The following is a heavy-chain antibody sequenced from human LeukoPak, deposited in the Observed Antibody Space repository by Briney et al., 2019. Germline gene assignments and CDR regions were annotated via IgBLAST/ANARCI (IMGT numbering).Heavy chain of an antibody. D-gene: IGHD3-16*01. V-gene: IGHV3-23*01. CDR1: GFTFSSYA. J-gene: IGHJ4*02. CDR2: ISGSGGST. CDR3: AREGDFYQGGFHFDN. Sequence: GGSLRLSCAASGFTFSSYAMSWVRQAPGKGLEWVSAISGSGGSTYYADSVKGRFTISRDNSKNTLSLQMHTLRVEDTAVYYCAREGDFYQGGFHFDNWGQGTLVTVSS.